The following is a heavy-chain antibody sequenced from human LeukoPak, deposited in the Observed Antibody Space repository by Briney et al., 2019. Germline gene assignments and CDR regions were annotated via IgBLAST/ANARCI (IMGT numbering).Heavy chain of an antibody. D-gene: IGHD1-1*01. CDR1: GFTFSSYA. CDR2: ISGSGGST. CDR3: AKGGLNWNYYYY. V-gene: IGHV3-23*01. Sequence: GGSLRLSCAASGFTFSSYAMSWVRQAPGKWLEWVSAISGSGGSTYYADSVKGRFTISRDNSKNTLYLQMNSLRAEDTAVYYCAKGGLNWNYYYYRGQGTLVTVSS. J-gene: IGHJ4*02.